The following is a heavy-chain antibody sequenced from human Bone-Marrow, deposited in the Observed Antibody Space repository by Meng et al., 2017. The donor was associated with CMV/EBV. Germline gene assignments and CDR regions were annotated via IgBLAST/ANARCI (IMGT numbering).Heavy chain of an antibody. J-gene: IGHJ4*02. Sequence: GESLKFSCAASEFTFSSYAMHWVRQAPGKGLEWVAVISYDGGNKYYAESVKGRFTISRDNSKNTLYLQMNSLRAEDTAVYYCAREGYATYYLDYWGQGTLVTVSS. CDR1: EFTFSSYA. D-gene: IGHD5-12*01. CDR3: AREGYATYYLDY. V-gene: IGHV3-30-3*01. CDR2: ISYDGGNK.